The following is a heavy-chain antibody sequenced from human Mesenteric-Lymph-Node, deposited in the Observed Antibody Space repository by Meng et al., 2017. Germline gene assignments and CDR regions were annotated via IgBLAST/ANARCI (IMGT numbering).Heavy chain of an antibody. D-gene: IGHD3-10*01. Sequence: ASVKVSCKASGYTFTGYYMHWVRQAPGQGLEWMGWINPNSGGTNYAQKFQGRVTMTRDTSISTAYMELSRLRSEDTAVYYCARDGVLLWFGELIWGWFDPWGQGTLVTVSS. V-gene: IGHV1-2*02. CDR3: ARDGVLLWFGELIWGWFDP. CDR2: INPNSGGT. CDR1: GYTFTGYY. J-gene: IGHJ5*02.